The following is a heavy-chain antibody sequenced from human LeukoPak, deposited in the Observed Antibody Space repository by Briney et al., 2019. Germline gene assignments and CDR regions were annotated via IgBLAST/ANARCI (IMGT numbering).Heavy chain of an antibody. Sequence: ASVKVSCKTSGYTFTNYDINWVRQATGQGLEWMGWMNPNSGNTGYAQKFQGRVTMTRNISTSTAYMELSSLRSEDTAVYYCARGSRSGDCWGQGAQVTVSS. CDR2: MNPNSGNT. V-gene: IGHV1-8*01. D-gene: IGHD3-10*01. CDR3: ARGSRSGDC. J-gene: IGHJ4*02. CDR1: GYTFTNYD.